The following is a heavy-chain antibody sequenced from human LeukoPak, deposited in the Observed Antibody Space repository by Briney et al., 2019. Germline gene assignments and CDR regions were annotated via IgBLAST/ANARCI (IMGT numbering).Heavy chain of an antibody. Sequence: GSLRLSCAASGFMFSSYAMHWVRQAPGKGLEWVAVISYEGSIKDYRDSVKGRFIISRDNAENSLYLQMNSLRDEDTAVYYCAPVYCSSTSCYHYFEYWGQGTLVTVSS. V-gene: IGHV3-30*04. CDR1: GFMFSSYA. CDR2: ISYEGSIK. D-gene: IGHD2-2*01. J-gene: IGHJ4*02. CDR3: APVYCSSTSCYHYFEY.